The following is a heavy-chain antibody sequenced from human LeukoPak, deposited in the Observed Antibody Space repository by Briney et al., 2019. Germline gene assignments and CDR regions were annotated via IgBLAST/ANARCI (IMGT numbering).Heavy chain of an antibody. J-gene: IGHJ4*02. CDR2: IYYSGST. V-gene: IGHV4-59*08. CDR3: ARRGSPWGYFALDY. D-gene: IGHD3-9*01. Sequence: PSETLSLTCTVSGGSISSYYWSWNRQPPGKGLEWIGYIYYSGSTNYNPSLKSRVTISVDTSKNQFSLKLSSVTAADTAVYYCARRGSPWGYFALDYWGQGTLVTVSS. CDR1: GGSISSYY.